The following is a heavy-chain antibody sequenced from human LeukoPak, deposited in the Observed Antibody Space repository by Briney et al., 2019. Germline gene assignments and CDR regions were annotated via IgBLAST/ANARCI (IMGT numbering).Heavy chain of an antibody. V-gene: IGHV4-4*02. CDR2: IYHSGST. Sequence: SETLSLTCAVSGGSISSSNWWSWVRQPPGKGLEWIGEIYHSGSTNYNPSLKSRVTISVDKSKNQFSLKLSSVTAADTAVYYCAREKFGSGSYGSYFDYWGQGTLVTVSS. CDR3: AREKFGSGSYGSYFDY. J-gene: IGHJ4*02. D-gene: IGHD3-10*01. CDR1: GGSISSSNW.